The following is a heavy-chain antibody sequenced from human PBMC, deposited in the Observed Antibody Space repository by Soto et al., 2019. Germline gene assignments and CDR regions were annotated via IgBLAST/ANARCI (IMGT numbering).Heavy chain of an antibody. CDR3: ARQGPLYANWFDP. Sequence: PSETVCLTCTVSDSSISSSSYYWGWIRQPPGKGLEWIGSIYYSGSTYYNPSLKSRVTISVDTSKNQFSLKLSSVTAADTAVYYCARQGPLYANWFDPWGQGTLVTVSS. J-gene: IGHJ5*02. D-gene: IGHD2-8*01. V-gene: IGHV4-39*01. CDR2: IYYSGST. CDR1: DSSISSSSYY.